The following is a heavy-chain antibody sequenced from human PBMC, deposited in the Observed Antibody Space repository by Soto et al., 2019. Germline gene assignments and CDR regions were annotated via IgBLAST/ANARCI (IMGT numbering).Heavy chain of an antibody. V-gene: IGHV3-23*01. CDR3: AKGRETTTSAKFCFDN. J-gene: IGHJ4*02. D-gene: IGHD1-26*01. CDR1: GFSFSSYD. CDR2: LSVTGGGP. Sequence: EVRLLESGGGLVQPGGSLRLSCAASGFSFSSYDMTWVRQAPGQGLEWVSSLSVTGGGPYYADSVRGRFTMSRDNSKNILALEMSGLRADDSAVYYCAKGRETTTSAKFCFDNWGQGTLVTVSS.